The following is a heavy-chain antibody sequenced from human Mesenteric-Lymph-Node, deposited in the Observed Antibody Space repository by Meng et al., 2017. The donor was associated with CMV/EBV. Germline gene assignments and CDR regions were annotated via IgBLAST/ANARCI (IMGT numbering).Heavy chain of an antibody. CDR2: VSYDGTNK. CDR3: ASRDSYGIDY. V-gene: IGHV3-30*03. Sequence: GESLKISCAASGFTFSTYSMKWVRQAPGKGLDWVAVVSYDGTNKYYADSVKGRFTISRDNSKNTLYLQMNTLRAEDTALYYCASRDSYGIDYWGQGTLVTVSS. CDR1: GFTFSTYS. J-gene: IGHJ4*02. D-gene: IGHD5-18*01.